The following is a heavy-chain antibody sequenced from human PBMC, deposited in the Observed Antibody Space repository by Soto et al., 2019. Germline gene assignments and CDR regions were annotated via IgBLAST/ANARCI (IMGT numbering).Heavy chain of an antibody. J-gene: IGHJ4*02. CDR3: ASLYCSSTSCYKLGLGYYFDY. V-gene: IGHV3-23*01. CDR1: GFTFSSYA. D-gene: IGHD2-2*02. CDR2: ISGSGGST. Sequence: PGGSLRLSCAASGFTFSSYAMSWVRQAPGKGLEWVSAISGSGGSTYYADSVKGRFTISRDNSKNTLYLQMNSLRAEDTAVYYCASLYCSSTSCYKLGLGYYFDYWGQGTLVTVYS.